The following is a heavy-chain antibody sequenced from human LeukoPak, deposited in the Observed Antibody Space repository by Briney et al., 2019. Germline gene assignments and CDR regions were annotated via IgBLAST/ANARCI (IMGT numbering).Heavy chain of an antibody. J-gene: IGHJ4*02. Sequence: PSETLSLTCTVSGGSISSSSYYWGWIRQPPGKGLEWIGNIHYSGSTYYNPSLKSRVTISVDTSKNQFSLKVSSVTAADTAVYYCARQYYDILTGYSTGYWGQGTLVTVSS. CDR3: ARQYYDILTGYSTGY. V-gene: IGHV4-39*01. D-gene: IGHD3-9*01. CDR1: GGSISSSSYY. CDR2: IHYSGST.